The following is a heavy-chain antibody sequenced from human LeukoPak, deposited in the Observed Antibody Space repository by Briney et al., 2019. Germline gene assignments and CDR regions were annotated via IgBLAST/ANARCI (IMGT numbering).Heavy chain of an antibody. D-gene: IGHD3-10*01. CDR2: IYTSGST. Sequence: SETLSLTCTVSGGSINSSNYYWSWIRQPAGKGLEWIGRIYTSGSTNYNPSLKSRVTMSVDTSKNQFSLKLSSVTAADTAVSLVRGAPDYYFDYWGQGTLVTVSS. J-gene: IGHJ4*02. CDR3: RGAPDYYFDY. CDR1: GGSINSSNYY. V-gene: IGHV4-61*02.